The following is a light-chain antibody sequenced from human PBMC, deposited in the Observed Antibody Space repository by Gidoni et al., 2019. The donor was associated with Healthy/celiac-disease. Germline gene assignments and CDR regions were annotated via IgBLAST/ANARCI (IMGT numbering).Light chain of an antibody. CDR2: EVS. J-gene: IGLJ3*02. CDR3: SSYTSSSTNWV. V-gene: IGLV2-18*02. CDR1: SSDVGSYNR. Sequence: QSALTQPPSVSGSPGQSVTISCTGTSSDVGSYNRVSWYQQPPGTATKLMIYEVSNRPSGVPDRFSGSKSGNTASLTISGLQAEDEADYYCSSYTSSSTNWVFGGGAKLTVL.